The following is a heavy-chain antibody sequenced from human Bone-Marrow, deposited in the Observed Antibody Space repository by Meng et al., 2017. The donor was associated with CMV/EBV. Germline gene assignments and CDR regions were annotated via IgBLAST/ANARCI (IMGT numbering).Heavy chain of an antibody. Sequence: ASVKVSCKASGGTLDSNAISWVRQATGQGLEWMGWMNPNSGNTGYAQKFQGRVTMTRNTSISTAYMELSSLRSEDTAVYYCARGTGHCSGGSCYSGFDPWGQGTLVTVSS. J-gene: IGHJ5*02. V-gene: IGHV1-8*01. CDR3: ARGTGHCSGGSCYSGFDP. D-gene: IGHD2-15*01. CDR1: GGTLDSNA. CDR2: MNPNSGNT.